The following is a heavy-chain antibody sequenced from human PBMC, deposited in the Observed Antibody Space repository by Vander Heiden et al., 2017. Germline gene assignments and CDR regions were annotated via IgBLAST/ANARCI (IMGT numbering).Heavy chain of an antibody. D-gene: IGHD1-26*01. Sequence: QVQLVESGGGVFQPGGSLRLSGSAPGFTSSTSGMHWARQVPGKGLEWVAVIWYDGSLTFYRDSVKGRFFISRDNSENTLHLQMNSLRVEDTAVYFCARAAGANHAYFEYWGQGNLVTVSS. CDR1: GFTSSTSG. V-gene: IGHV3-33*01. J-gene: IGHJ4*02. CDR3: ARAAGANHAYFEY. CDR2: IWYDGSLT.